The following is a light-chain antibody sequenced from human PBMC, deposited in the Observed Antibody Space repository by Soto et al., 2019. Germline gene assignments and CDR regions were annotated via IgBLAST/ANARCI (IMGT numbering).Light chain of an antibody. CDR2: GGS. CDR3: QQYGSSPKT. V-gene: IGKV3-20*01. J-gene: IGKJ1*01. Sequence: DIVLTQSPGTLSLSPGERASLYCRASQSVSSNHLAWYQQKPGQAPRLLIYGGSSRATGIPVRFSGSGSETDFTLTITRLEPEDFAMYYCQQYGSSPKTFGQGTKVDI. CDR1: QSVSSNH.